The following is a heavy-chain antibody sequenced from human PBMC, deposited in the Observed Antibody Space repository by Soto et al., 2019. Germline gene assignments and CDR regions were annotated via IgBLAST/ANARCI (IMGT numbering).Heavy chain of an antibody. J-gene: IGHJ1*01. V-gene: IGHV1-18*01. CDR1: GYTFTSYG. D-gene: IGHD4-17*01. CDR2: ITPLKGDT. CDR3: AKDSGARSEYFQD. Sequence: QVLLVQSGAEVKRPGASVKVSCKASGYTFTSYGISWVRQAPGQGLEWMGWITPLKGDTHHSPKFQDRIIMTTDTSTSTAYFEMSRLTSDDTAVYYCAKDSGARSEYFQDWGQGTLVSVSS.